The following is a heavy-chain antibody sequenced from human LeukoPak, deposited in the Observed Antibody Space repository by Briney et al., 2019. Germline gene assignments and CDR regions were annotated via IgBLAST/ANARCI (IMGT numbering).Heavy chain of an antibody. CDR1: GFTFSSYA. D-gene: IGHD3-22*01. CDR3: ARRPYSDTSGRLSDV. Sequence: GGSLRLSCAASGFTFSSYAMSWVRQAPGKGLEWVSYISSSSVTTFYADSVKGRFTISRDNAKNSLYLQMNSLRDDDTALYYCARRPYSDTSGRLSDVWGQGTTVTVSS. V-gene: IGHV3-48*02. J-gene: IGHJ6*02. CDR2: ISSSSVTT.